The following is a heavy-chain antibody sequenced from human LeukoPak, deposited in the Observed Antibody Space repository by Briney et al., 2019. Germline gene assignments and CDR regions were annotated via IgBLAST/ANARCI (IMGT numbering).Heavy chain of an antibody. CDR1: GGSISSSTDY. V-gene: IGHV4-39*01. Sequence: PSETLSLTCTVSGGSISSSTDYWGWIRQPPEKGLEWIGSIYYSGSTYYNPSLKSRVTIPVDTSKKQFSLKLNSVAAADTAVYYCARATYSSGWYWVYWGQGTLVTVSS. CDR3: ARATYSSGWYWVY. CDR2: IYYSGST. J-gene: IGHJ4*02. D-gene: IGHD6-19*01.